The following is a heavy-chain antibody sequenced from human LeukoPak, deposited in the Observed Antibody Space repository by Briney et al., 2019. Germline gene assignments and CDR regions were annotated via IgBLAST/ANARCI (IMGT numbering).Heavy chain of an antibody. Sequence: PSETLSLTCTISGGSISSGGHYWSWIRQHPGKGLEWIGYIYYSGSTFYNAALESRATISADTSKTQFSLSLSAVTAADTAVYYCAENLWFGEEALDSWGQGTLVTVSS. V-gene: IGHV4-31*03. CDR3: AENLWFGEEALDS. J-gene: IGHJ4*02. CDR1: GGSISSGGHY. CDR2: IYYSGST. D-gene: IGHD3-10*01.